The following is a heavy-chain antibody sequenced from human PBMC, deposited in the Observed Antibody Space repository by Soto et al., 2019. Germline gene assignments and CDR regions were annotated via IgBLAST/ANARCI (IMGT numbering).Heavy chain of an antibody. V-gene: IGHV3-23*01. CDR2: ISGGAGST. CDR1: GFTFSSYA. J-gene: IGHJ3*01. Sequence: GGSLRLSCAASGFTFSSYAMSWVRQAPGKGLEWVSAISGGAGSTYYADSVKGRFTISRDNSKNTLYLQMNSLSAEDTAIYYCAKPPPGLVLAFDLWGQGTMVTVSS. CDR3: AKPPPGLVLAFDL. D-gene: IGHD6-19*01.